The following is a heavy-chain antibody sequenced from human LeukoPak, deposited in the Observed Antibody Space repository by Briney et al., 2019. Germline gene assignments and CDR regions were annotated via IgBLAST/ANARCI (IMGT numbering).Heavy chain of an antibody. Sequence: PGGSLRLSCAASGFTFSSCWMTWVRQAPGKGLEWVTDIKQDGSEIYYVDSVKGRFTISRDNAKNSLYLQMNSLRAEDTAVYYCARASGYCSGGSCFPPDYWGQGTLVTVSS. V-gene: IGHV3-7*05. CDR1: GFTFSSCW. CDR2: IKQDGSEI. CDR3: ARASGYCSGGSCFPPDY. D-gene: IGHD2-15*01. J-gene: IGHJ4*02.